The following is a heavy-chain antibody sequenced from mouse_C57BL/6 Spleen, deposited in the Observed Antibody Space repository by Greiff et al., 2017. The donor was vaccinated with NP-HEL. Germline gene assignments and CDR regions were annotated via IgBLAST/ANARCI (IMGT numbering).Heavy chain of an antibody. V-gene: IGHV1-69*01. J-gene: IGHJ4*01. D-gene: IGHD2-14*01. CDR3: ARRVLPYYAMDY. CDR1: GYTFTSYW. Sequence: QVQLQQPGAELVMPGASVKLSCKASGYTFTSYWMHWVKQRPGQGLEWIGEIDPSDSYTNYNQKFKGKSTLTVDKSSSTAYMQLSSLTSEDSAVYYCARRVLPYYAMDYWVQGTSVTVSS. CDR2: IDPSDSYT.